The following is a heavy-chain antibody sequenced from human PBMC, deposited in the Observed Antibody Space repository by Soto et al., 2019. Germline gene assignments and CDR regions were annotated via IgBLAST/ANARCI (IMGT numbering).Heavy chain of an antibody. CDR1: GFPFSDYY. D-gene: IGHD1-26*01. CDR2: TRNKANSYST. Sequence: EVQLVESGGGLVQPGGSLRLSCAASGFPFSDYYMDWVRQIPGKGLEWIGRTRNKANSYSTEYVASVRARFTISRDDSKDSMYLQMSSLETDDTAVYHCARDTGGSYDYWGQGALVIVSS. CDR3: ARDTGGSYDY. J-gene: IGHJ4*02. V-gene: IGHV3-72*01.